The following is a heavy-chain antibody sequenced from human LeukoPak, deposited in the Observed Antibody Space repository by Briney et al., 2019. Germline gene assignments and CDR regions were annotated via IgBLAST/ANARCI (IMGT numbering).Heavy chain of an antibody. CDR2: YRGEVERI. J-gene: IGHJ4*02. CDR1: GFSLSDYA. D-gene: IGHD3/OR15-3a*01. Sequence: PGGSLRLSCAASGFSLSDYAMSWVRPAPAMGREWVASYRGEVERIYADSVNGRFTLSRDDSRNTVYLQLDILRGEETDLYYCARASWTSGADAVWWGQRTPVTVS. CDR3: ARASWTSGADAVW. V-gene: IGHV3-23*01.